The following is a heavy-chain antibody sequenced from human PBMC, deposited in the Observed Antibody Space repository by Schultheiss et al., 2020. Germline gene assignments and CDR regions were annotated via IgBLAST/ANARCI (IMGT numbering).Heavy chain of an antibody. J-gene: IGHJ6*02. V-gene: IGHV4-61*01. CDR2: IYYSGST. CDR1: GYSISSGYY. Sequence: SETLSLTCAVSGYSISSGYYWSWIRQPPGKGLEWIGYIYYSGSTNYNPSLKSRVTISVDTSKNQFSLKLSSVTAADTAVYYCARDSGNSGYPGDYYYGMDVWGQGTTVNVSS. D-gene: IGHD5-12*01. CDR3: ARDSGNSGYPGDYYYGMDV.